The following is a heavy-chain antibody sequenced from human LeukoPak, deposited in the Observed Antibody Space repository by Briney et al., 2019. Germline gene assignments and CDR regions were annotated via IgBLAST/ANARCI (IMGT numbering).Heavy chain of an antibody. CDR1: GGSIRTSSSY. J-gene: IGHJ4*02. D-gene: IGHD4-17*01. Sequence: SETLSLTCTVSGGSIRTSSSYWGWIRQPPGKGLEWIGNIYYGGSTYYNPSLKRRVTISVDTSKNPFSLNLNSVTAADSAVYYCARHSDYGDYLFDFWGQGTLVTVSS. CDR3: ARHSDYGDYLFDF. V-gene: IGHV4-39*01. CDR2: IYYGGST.